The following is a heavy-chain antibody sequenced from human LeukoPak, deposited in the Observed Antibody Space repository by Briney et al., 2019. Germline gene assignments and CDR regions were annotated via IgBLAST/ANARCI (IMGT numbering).Heavy chain of an antibody. J-gene: IGHJ4*02. V-gene: IGHV4-4*07. D-gene: IGHD2-15*01. CDR2: IYNSGNT. CDR1: GGSISSYY. CDR3: ARFSCSGGTCSPEDY. Sequence: PSETLSLTCTVSGGSISSYYWSWIRQPAGKGLEWIGRIYNSGNTNYHPSLKSRVTMSVDTSRNQFSLRLSSVTAADTAVYYCARFSCSGGTCSPEDYWGQGTLVTVSS.